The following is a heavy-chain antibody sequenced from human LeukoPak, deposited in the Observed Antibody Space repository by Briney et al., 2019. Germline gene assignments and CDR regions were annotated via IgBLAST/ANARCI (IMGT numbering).Heavy chain of an antibody. J-gene: IGHJ4*02. V-gene: IGHV4-61*02. Sequence: SETLSLTCTVSGGSISSGSYYWSWIRQPAGRGLEWIGRIYTSGSTNYNPSLKSRVTISVDTSKNQFSLKLSSVTAADTAVYYCARVRRVRGCSGGSCYSEFDYWGQGTLVTVCS. CDR2: IYTSGST. CDR3: ARVRRVRGCSGGSCYSEFDY. CDR1: GGSISSGSYY. D-gene: IGHD2-15*01.